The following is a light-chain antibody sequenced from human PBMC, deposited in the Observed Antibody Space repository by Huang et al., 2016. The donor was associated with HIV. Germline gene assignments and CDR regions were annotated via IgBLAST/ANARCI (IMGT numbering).Light chain of an antibody. J-gene: IGKJ2*01. V-gene: IGKV1-5*03. CDR1: QSISSW. Sequence: DIQMTQSPSTLSASVGDRVTITCRASQSISSWLAWYQQKPGKAPKVLIYKASSLESGVPSRCSGSGSGTEFTLTISSLQPDDFATYYGQQYNRYSYTFGQGTNLEIK. CDR3: QQYNRYSYT. CDR2: KAS.